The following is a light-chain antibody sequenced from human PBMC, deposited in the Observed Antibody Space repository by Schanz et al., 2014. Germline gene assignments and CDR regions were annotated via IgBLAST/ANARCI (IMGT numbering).Light chain of an antibody. Sequence: EIVLTQSPATLSLSPGERATLSCRASHSVSNYLAWYQQKPGQVPRLLIYETSKRATGIPARFSGSGSGTDFTLAISSLEPEDFAGYYWQHSSSWPYEFGQGTKVESK. V-gene: IGKV3-11*01. J-gene: IGKJ1*01. CDR2: ETS. CDR3: QHSSSWPYE. CDR1: HSVSNY.